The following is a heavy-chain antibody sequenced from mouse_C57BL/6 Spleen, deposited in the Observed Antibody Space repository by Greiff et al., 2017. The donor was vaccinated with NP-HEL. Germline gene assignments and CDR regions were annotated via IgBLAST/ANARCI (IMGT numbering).Heavy chain of an antibody. Sequence: QVQLKESGPGLVAPSQSLSITCTVSGFSLTSYGVSWVRQPPGKGLEWLGVIWGDGSTNYHSALISRLSISKDNSKSQVFLKLNSLQTDDTATYYCAPLITTVVATEGSYAMDYWGQGTSVTVSS. CDR2: IWGDGST. D-gene: IGHD1-1*01. CDR3: APLITTVVATEGSYAMDY. J-gene: IGHJ4*01. CDR1: GFSLTSYG. V-gene: IGHV2-3*01.